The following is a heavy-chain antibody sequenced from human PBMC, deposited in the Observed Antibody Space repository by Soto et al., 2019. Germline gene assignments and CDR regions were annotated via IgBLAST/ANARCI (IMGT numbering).Heavy chain of an antibody. J-gene: IGHJ6*02. CDR1: GFTFSRYA. CDR2: IGESGTPT. CDR3: ARYIPGVRYYGMDV. Sequence: RGALRHPCGGSGFTFSRYAKKGGRPAPGKGLEWVSLIGESGTPTYYADSVKGRFTISRDNSGNTLFLEMYSLRAEDTAVYYCARYIPGVRYYGMDVWGQGTTVTVSS. V-gene: IGHV3-23*01. D-gene: IGHD2-2*01.